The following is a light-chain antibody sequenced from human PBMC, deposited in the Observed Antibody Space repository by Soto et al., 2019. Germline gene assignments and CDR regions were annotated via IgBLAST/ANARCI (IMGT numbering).Light chain of an antibody. J-gene: IGKJ1*01. V-gene: IGKV3-15*01. CDR2: GAS. Sequence: EIVITQSPATLYVSPGERATLSCRASQNVGNNLVWYQQKPGQAPRLLLYGASTRADGIPDSFSGSGSGTELTLTISGLQSDDFAAYDYQQFNNWPTWTFGQGTKVDIK. CDR3: QQFNNWPTWT. CDR1: QNVGNN.